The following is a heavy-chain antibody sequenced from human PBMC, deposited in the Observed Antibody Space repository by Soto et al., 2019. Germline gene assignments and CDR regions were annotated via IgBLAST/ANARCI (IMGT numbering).Heavy chain of an antibody. V-gene: IGHV4-39*01. J-gene: IGHJ2*01. CDR3: ARLYWGRYFDL. Sequence: QLQLQESGPGLVKPSETLSLTCTASGGSVSSSNYYWGWVRQPPGKGLEWIGSIYYSGNTYYNPSLKSRVTISVDTSENQFSLKLSSVTAADTAVFYCARLYWGRYFDLWGRGTLVTVSS. D-gene: IGHD7-27*01. CDR1: GGSVSSSNYY. CDR2: IYYSGNT.